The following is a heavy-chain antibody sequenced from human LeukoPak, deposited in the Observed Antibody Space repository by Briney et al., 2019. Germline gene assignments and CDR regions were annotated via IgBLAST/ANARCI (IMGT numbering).Heavy chain of an antibody. CDR3: ATVHFGYFTF. J-gene: IGHJ4*02. D-gene: IGHD3-3*01. V-gene: IGHV3-7*03. CDR1: GFTFSGNW. CDR2: IKEDGSEE. Sequence: GGSLRLSCAASGFTFSGNWMSWVRQAPGKGLEWVANIKEDGSEEKYVDSVKGRFTISRDNAKSSLYLQMNSLRADDTAVYYCATVHFGYFTFWGQGTLVPVSS.